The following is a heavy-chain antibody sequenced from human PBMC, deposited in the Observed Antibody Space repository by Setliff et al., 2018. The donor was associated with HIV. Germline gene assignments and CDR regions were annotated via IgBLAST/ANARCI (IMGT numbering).Heavy chain of an antibody. CDR2: VFYTGFA. Sequence: SETLSLTCTVSGGSISGYYWSWIRQPPGMGLEWMGYVFYTGFAAYNPSLKSRLTISVDTSKSQFSLRLSSVTAADTAMYYCAREYYRSGGYYSGWKYYYMDVWGEGTTVTVSS. CDR3: AREYYRSGGYYSGWKYYYMDV. D-gene: IGHD2-15*01. V-gene: IGHV4-59*12. J-gene: IGHJ6*03. CDR1: GGSISGYY.